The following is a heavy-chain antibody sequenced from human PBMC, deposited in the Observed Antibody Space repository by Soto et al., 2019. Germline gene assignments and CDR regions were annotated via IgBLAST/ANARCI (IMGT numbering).Heavy chain of an antibody. J-gene: IGHJ6*02. D-gene: IGHD2-2*01. V-gene: IGHV3-43*01. Sequence: EVQLVESGGVVVQPWGSLRLSCAASGFTFDDYTMHWVRQAPGKCLEWVSLISWDGGSTYYADSVKGRFTISRDNSKNSLYLQMHSLRTEDTALYYCAKDYCSSTSCRHSDYNGMDVWDQGTTVTVSS. CDR2: ISWDGGST. CDR3: AKDYCSSTSCRHSDYNGMDV. CDR1: GFTFDDYT.